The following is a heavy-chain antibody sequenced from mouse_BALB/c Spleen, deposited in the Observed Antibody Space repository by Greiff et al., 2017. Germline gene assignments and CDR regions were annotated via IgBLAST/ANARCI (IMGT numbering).Heavy chain of an antibody. CDR1: GYTFTSYV. D-gene: IGHD1-1*01. V-gene: IGHV1-14*01. J-gene: IGHJ3*01. CDR2: INPYNDGT. Sequence: VQLQQSGPELVKPGASVKMSCKASGYTFTSYVMHWVKQKPGQGLEWIGYINPYNDGTKYNEKFKGKATLTSDKSSSTAYMELSSLTSEDSAVYYCASGYGSSYEGVAYWGQGTLVTVSA. CDR3: ASGYGSSYEGVAY.